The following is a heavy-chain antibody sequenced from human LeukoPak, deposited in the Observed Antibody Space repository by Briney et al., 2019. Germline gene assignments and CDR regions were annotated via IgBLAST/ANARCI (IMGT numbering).Heavy chain of an antibody. CDR3: AKITVRVGSDY. J-gene: IGHJ4*02. CDR1: GFTFSSYG. Sequence: GGSLRLSCAASGFTFSSYGMHWVRQAPGKGLEWVAVISYDGSNKYYADSVKGRFTISRDNSKNTLYLQMNSLRAEDTAVYYCAKITVRVGSDYWGQGTLVTVSS. D-gene: IGHD4-17*01. V-gene: IGHV3-30*18. CDR2: ISYDGSNK.